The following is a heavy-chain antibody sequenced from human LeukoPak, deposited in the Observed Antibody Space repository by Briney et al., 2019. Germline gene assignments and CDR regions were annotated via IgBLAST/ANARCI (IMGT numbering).Heavy chain of an antibody. D-gene: IGHD3-3*01. CDR1: GYSISSDYS. V-gene: IGHV4-38-2*02. J-gene: IGHJ4*02. Sequence: PSETLSLTCTVSGYSISSDYSWGWIRQPPGKGLEWIGNIHHSGSTYYNPSLKSRVSISIDTSKNQFSLKLTSPNAADTAVYYCAREGPIRFLAQLDYWGQGTLVTVSS. CDR3: AREGPIRFLAQLDY. CDR2: IHHSGST.